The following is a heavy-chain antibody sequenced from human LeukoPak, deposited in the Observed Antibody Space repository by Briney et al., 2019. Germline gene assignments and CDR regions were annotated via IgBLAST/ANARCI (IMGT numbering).Heavy chain of an antibody. CDR3: ARERSSPAGAFDI. V-gene: IGHV3-30-3*01. CDR1: GFTFSSYA. D-gene: IGHD6-6*01. Sequence: GRSLRLSCAASGFTFSSYAMHWVRQAPGKGLEWVAVISYDGSNKYYADSVKGRFTISRDNSKNTLYLQMNSLRAEDTAVYYCARERSSPAGAFDIWGQGTMVTVSS. J-gene: IGHJ3*02. CDR2: ISYDGSNK.